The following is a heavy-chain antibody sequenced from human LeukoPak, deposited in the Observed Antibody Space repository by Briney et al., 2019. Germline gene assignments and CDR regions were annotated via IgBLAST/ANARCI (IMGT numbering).Heavy chain of an antibody. CDR2: IYSGGST. CDR3: ATSSPGYSSGWYGDY. D-gene: IGHD6-19*01. CDR1: GFTFSSYY. Sequence: GGSLRLSCAASGFTFSSYYMSWVRQAPGKGLEWVSAIYSGGSTYYADAVKGRFTISRDNYKKTLYLQMNSLRAEDTAVYYCATSSPGYSSGWYGDYWGQGTLVTVSS. V-gene: IGHV3-66*01. J-gene: IGHJ4*02.